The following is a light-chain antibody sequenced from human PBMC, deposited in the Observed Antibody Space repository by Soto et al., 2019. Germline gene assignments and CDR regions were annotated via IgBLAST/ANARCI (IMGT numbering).Light chain of an antibody. Sequence: SALTQPASVSGSPGQSITISCTGTSSDVGGYNYVSWYQQHPGKVPKLMIYDVSNRPSGVSNRFSGSKSGNTASLTISGLQAEDEADYYCSSYTSSNTLVFGTGTKVTVL. CDR3: SSYTSSNTLV. J-gene: IGLJ1*01. CDR2: DVS. CDR1: SSDVGGYNY. V-gene: IGLV2-14*01.